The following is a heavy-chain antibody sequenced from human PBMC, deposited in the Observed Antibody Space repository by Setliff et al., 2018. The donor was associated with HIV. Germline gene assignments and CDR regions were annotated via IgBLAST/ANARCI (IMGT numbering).Heavy chain of an antibody. V-gene: IGHV3-23*01. CDR1: GFTFGSYA. Sequence: GGSLRLSCAPSGFTFGSYAMSWVRQAPGKGLEWVSVISGSGDSTFYADSLKGRFTISRDNSKNTLYLQMNSLRAEDTAVYYCAKGRVTYDYDSSGYRGPDFDYWGQGTLVTVSS. D-gene: IGHD3-22*01. CDR2: ISGSGDST. J-gene: IGHJ4*02. CDR3: AKGRVTYDYDSSGYRGPDFDY.